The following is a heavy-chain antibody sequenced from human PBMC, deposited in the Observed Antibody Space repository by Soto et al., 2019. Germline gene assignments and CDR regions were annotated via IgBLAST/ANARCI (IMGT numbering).Heavy chain of an antibody. CDR1: GDTVTELA. J-gene: IGHJ6*02. Sequence: GASVKVCSKVSGDTVTELAMHGVRKTPGKGLEWMGGFDPEDGETIYAQKIQGRVTMTEDTSTDTAYMELSSLRSEDTAVYYCATKTSRYYYYGMDVWGQGTTVTVSS. V-gene: IGHV1-24*01. CDR2: FDPEDGET. CDR3: ATKTSRYYYYGMDV.